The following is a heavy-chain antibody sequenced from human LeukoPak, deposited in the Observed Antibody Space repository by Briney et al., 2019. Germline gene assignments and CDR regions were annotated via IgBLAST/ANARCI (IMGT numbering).Heavy chain of an antibody. V-gene: IGHV3-23*01. CDR1: GFIFSHSA. CDR2: ISGDGGST. D-gene: IGHD2-21*02. Sequence: GGSLRLSCAASGFIFSHSAMSWVRQAPGKGLEWVSAISGDGGSTYYADSVKGRFTIFRDNSKNTLYLQMNSLRAEDTAVYYCAKDMSGGDCPDYWGQGTLVTVSS. CDR3: AKDMSGGDCPDY. J-gene: IGHJ4*02.